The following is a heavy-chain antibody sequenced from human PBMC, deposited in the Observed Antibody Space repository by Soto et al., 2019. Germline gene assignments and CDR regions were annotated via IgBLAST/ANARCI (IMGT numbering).Heavy chain of an antibody. J-gene: IGHJ5*01. D-gene: IGHD3-16*01. CDR3: ARGISREGYVGDFDA. V-gene: IGHV4-4*07. CDR1: GGSLSSYY. Sequence: QVQLQESGPGLVKPSETLSLTCNVSGGSLSSYYWTWIRQPAGKGLEWIGRSYITGSTNYNPSLKSRLTMSLDTSTIQFSLKLNSVTAADTAVYDCARGISREGYVGDFDAWGQGTLVTVSS. CDR2: SYITGST.